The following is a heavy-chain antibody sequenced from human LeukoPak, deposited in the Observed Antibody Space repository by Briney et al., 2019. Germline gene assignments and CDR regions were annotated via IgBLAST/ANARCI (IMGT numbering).Heavy chain of an antibody. V-gene: IGHV3-30*02. D-gene: IGHD1-26*01. J-gene: IGHJ3*02. CDR1: GFTFSSYG. CDR2: IRYDGSNK. Sequence: SGGSLRLPCAASGFTFSSYGMHWVRQAPGKGLEWVAFIRYDGSNKYYADSVKGRFTISRDNAKNSLYLQMNRLRAEDTALYYCARDSGSRDPFDIWGQGTMVTVSS. CDR3: ARDSGSRDPFDI.